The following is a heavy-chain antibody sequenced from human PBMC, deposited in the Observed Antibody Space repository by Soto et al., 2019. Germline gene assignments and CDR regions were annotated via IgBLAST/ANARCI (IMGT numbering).Heavy chain of an antibody. J-gene: IGHJ6*02. V-gene: IGHV3-9*01. D-gene: IGHD2-2*01. Sequence: PGGSLRLSCAASGFTFDDYAMHWVRQAPGKGLEWVSGISWNSGSIGYADSVKGRFTISRDNAKNPLYLQMNSLRAEDTALYYCAKAERGYCSSTSCPKLYYYYYYGMDVWGQGTTVTVSS. CDR1: GFTFDDYA. CDR3: AKAERGYCSSTSCPKLYYYYYYGMDV. CDR2: ISWNSGSI.